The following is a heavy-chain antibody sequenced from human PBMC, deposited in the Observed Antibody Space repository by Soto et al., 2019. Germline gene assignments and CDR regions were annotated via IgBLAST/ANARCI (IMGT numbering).Heavy chain of an antibody. Sequence: EVQLVESGGGLVQPGGSLRLSCAASGFTFSSSWMHWVRQAPGKGLVWVSRINGDGGTTDYADSVKGRFTISRDNAKNTLYLQMHSLRGEDTAVYCCASIGDPPVDYWGQGTLVTVSS. D-gene: IGHD3-3*01. V-gene: IGHV3-74*01. CDR3: ASIGDPPVDY. CDR2: INGDGGTT. J-gene: IGHJ4*02. CDR1: GFTFSSSW.